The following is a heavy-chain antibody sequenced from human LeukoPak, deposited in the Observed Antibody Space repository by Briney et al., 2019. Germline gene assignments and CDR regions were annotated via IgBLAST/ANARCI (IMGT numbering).Heavy chain of an antibody. CDR2: ISSKASGGAI. V-gene: IGHV3-49*04. CDR1: GFNFGSYA. J-gene: IGHJ4*02. CDR3: TREVDGVSAY. D-gene: IGHD4-17*01. Sequence: GGSLRLSCTASGFNFGSYAMSWVRQAPGKGLECLGCISSKASGGAIEDDPSVDGRFTISRDDSKSIAYLQMPSLKTEDTATYFCTREVDGVSAYWGQGTLVTVSS.